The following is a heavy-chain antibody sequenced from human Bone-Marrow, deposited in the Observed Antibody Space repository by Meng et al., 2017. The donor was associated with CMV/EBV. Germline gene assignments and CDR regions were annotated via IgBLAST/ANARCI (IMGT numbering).Heavy chain of an antibody. D-gene: IGHD3-10*01. J-gene: IGHJ5*02. CDR1: GRSFSDYY. CDR3: ARHTIAFDP. CDR2: INHSGST. V-gene: IGHV4-34*01. Sequence: SETLSLTCAVYGRSFSDYYWSWIRQPPGKGLEWIGEINHSGSTNYNPSLKSRVTISVDTSKNQFSLNLNSVTATDTAVYYCARHTIAFDPWGQGTLATVSS.